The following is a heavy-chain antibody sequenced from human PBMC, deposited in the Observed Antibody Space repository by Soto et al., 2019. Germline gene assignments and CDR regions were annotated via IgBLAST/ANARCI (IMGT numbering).Heavy chain of an antibody. CDR2: INPNSGGT. V-gene: IGHV1-2*04. CDR1: GYTFTGYY. J-gene: IGHJ6*02. Sequence: ASVKVSCKASGYTFTGYYMHWVRQAPGQGLEWMGWINPNSGGTNYAQKFQGWVTMTRDTSISTAYMELSRLRSDDTAVYYCARGVAARYYYYYGMDVWGQGTTVTVSS. CDR3: ARGVAARYYYYYGMDV. D-gene: IGHD6-6*01.